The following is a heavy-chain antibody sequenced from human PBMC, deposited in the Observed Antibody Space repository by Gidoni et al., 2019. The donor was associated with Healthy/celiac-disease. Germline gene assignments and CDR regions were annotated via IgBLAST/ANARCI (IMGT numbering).Heavy chain of an antibody. D-gene: IGHD2-2*01. J-gene: IGHJ6*02. Sequence: EVQLVESGGGLVQPGGSLRLSCAASGFTFSSYEMNWVRQAPGKGLGWVSYISSSGSTIYYADSVKGRFTISRDNAKNSLYLQMNSLRAEDTAVYYCAREGYCSSTSCLSYYYGMDVWGQGTTVTVSS. CDR3: AREGYCSSTSCLSYYYGMDV. CDR2: ISSSGSTI. CDR1: GFTFSSYE. V-gene: IGHV3-48*03.